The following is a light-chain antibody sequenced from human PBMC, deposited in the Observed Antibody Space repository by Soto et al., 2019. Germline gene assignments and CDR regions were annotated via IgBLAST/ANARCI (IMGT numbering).Light chain of an antibody. Sequence: SYELTQPPSVSVAPGQTARITCGGNNIGSKSVHWYQQKPGQAPVLVVYDDSDRPSGSPERFSGSNSGNTATLTISRVEAGDEADYYCQVWDSSSDHSYVFGTGTKLTVL. CDR3: QVWDSSSDHSYV. V-gene: IGLV3-21*02. CDR2: DDS. CDR1: NIGSKS. J-gene: IGLJ1*01.